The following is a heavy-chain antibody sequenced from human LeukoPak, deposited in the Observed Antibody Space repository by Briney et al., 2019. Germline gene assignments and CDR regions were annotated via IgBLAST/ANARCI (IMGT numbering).Heavy chain of an antibody. CDR1: GGSISSGGYS. J-gene: IGHJ3*02. V-gene: IGHV4-30-2*01. D-gene: IGHD4-23*01. Sequence: PSETLSLTCAVSGGSISSGGYSWSWIRQPPGKGLEWIGYIYHSGSTYYNTSLKSRVTISVDRSKNQFSLQLSSVTAADTAVYYCARGTGVTLGAFDIWGEGTMVTVSS. CDR2: IYHSGST. CDR3: ARGTGVTLGAFDI.